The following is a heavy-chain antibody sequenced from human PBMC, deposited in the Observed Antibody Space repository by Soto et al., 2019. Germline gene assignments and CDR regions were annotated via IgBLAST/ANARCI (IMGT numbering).Heavy chain of an antibody. J-gene: IGHJ4*02. CDR3: ARDNYGGMLDD. D-gene: IGHD4-17*01. Sequence: PSEALTLTCTACAGSILNGGHYWPWIRPHPGKGLEWTGKIFFSGNTHYNPALKSRLTFSVDTAKILLSLKLTSVTAADTVTDGCARDNYGGMLDDWGPGPQVTDS. CDR1: AGSILNGGHY. CDR2: IFFSGNT. V-gene: IGHV4-31*03.